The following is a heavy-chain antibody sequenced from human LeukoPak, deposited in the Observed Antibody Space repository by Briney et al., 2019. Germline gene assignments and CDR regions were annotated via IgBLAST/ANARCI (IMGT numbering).Heavy chain of an antibody. CDR1: GASISSADHW. Sequence: SETLSLTCSVSGASISSADHWWAWIRQSPGMGLEWIGSIYHSGSIYYNPSLKSRLTISVETYRNQFSLRLNSLTAAETAVYYCARQIARGLWAFDSWGLGSLVTVTS. CDR2: IYHSGSI. J-gene: IGHJ4*02. D-gene: IGHD1-26*01. V-gene: IGHV4-39*01. CDR3: ARQIARGLWAFDS.